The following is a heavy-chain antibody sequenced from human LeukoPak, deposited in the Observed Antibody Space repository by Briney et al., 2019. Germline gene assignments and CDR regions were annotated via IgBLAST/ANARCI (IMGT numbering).Heavy chain of an antibody. CDR3: ARDLCWGCFDD. J-gene: IGHJ4*02. V-gene: IGHV3-23*01. CDR2: ITSSGGST. Sequence: GGSLRLSCAASGFAFNTYGMTWVRQAPGKGLEWVSAITSSGGSTYYGDSVKGRFTISRDNSRNTLYLQMNSLRVDDTAVYYCARDLCWGCFDDWGQGNLVTVSS. D-gene: IGHD3-10*02. CDR1: GFAFNTYG.